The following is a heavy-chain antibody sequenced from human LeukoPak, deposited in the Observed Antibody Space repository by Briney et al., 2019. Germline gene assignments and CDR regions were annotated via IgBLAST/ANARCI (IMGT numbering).Heavy chain of an antibody. J-gene: IGHJ6*02. Sequence: SETLSLTCAVYGGSFSGYYWSWIRQPPGKGLEWIGEINHSGSTNYNPSLKSRVTISVDTSKNQFSLKLSSVTAADTAAYYCARTVRGVYYYYGMDVWGQGTTVTVSS. D-gene: IGHD3-10*01. CDR1: GGSFSGYY. V-gene: IGHV4-34*01. CDR2: INHSGST. CDR3: ARTVRGVYYYYGMDV.